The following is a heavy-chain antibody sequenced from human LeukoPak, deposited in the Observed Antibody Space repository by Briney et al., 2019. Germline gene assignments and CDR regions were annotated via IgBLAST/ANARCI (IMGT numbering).Heavy chain of an antibody. CDR3: AKDLTYYGSGSYSYFDY. CDR2: IRYDGSNK. Sequence: GGSLRLSCAASGFTFSSYGMHWVRQAPGKGLEWVAFIRYDGSNKYYADSVKGRFTISRDNSKNTLYLQMNSLRAEDTAVYYCAKDLTYYGSGSYSYFDYWGQGTLVTVSS. D-gene: IGHD3-10*01. V-gene: IGHV3-30*02. J-gene: IGHJ4*02. CDR1: GFTFSSYG.